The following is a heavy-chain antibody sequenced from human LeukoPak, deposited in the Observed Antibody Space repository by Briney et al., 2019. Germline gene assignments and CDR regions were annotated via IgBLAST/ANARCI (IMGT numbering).Heavy chain of an antibody. CDR1: GGSISSSSYY. CDR3: ARGAAPFFDY. J-gene: IGHJ4*02. D-gene: IGHD2-15*01. Sequence: SETLSLTCTVSGGSISSSSYYWGWIRQPPGKGLEWIGSIYYSGSTYYSPSLKSRVTISVDTSKNQFSLKLSSVTAADTAVYYCARGAAPFFDYWGQGTLVTVSS. CDR2: IYYSGST. V-gene: IGHV4-39*07.